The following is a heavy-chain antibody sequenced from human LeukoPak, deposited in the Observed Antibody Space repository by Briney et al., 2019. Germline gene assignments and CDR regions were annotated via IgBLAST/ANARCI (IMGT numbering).Heavy chain of an antibody. J-gene: IGHJ6*02. V-gene: IGHV1-2*02. CDR3: AGDPRTGTEPDYYYGMDV. Sequence: ASVKVSCKASGYTFTGYYMHWVRQAPGQGLEWMGWINPNSGGTNYAQKFQGRVTMTRDTSISTAYMELSRLRPDDTAVYYCAGDPRTGTEPDYYYGMDVWGQGTTVTVSS. D-gene: IGHD1-7*01. CDR1: GYTFTGYY. CDR2: INPNSGGT.